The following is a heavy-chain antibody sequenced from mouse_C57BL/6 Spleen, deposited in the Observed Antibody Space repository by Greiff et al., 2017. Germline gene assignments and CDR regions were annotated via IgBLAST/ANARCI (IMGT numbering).Heavy chain of an antibody. Sequence: EVMLVESGGGLVKPGGSLKLSCAASGFTFSSYAMSWVRQTPEKRLEWVATISDGGSYTYYPDNVKGRFTISRDNAKNNLYLQMTHLKSEDTAMYYCARVGDYDGFDYWGQGTTLTVSS. CDR2: ISDGGSYT. CDR3: ARVGDYDGFDY. V-gene: IGHV5-4*03. CDR1: GFTFSSYA. D-gene: IGHD2-4*01. J-gene: IGHJ2*01.